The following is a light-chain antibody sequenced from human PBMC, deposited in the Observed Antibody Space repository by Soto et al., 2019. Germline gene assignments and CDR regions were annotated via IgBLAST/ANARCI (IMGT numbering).Light chain of an antibody. CDR3: QNYNMYSPWT. CDR1: QSIGMC. CDR2: DAY. J-gene: IGKJ1*01. V-gene: IGKV1-5*01. Sequence: DIQVTQSPSSLPACVGGRLPITCVASQSIGMCLAWFQQKPGKAPKVLIHDAYSLESRVTTKLSGRGSGTECELSNVSLQPDDFATYYCQNYNMYSPWTFGQGTKVDI.